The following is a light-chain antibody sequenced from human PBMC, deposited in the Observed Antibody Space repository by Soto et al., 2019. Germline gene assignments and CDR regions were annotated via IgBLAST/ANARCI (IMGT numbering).Light chain of an antibody. CDR1: LGISNH. Sequence: DIQMTQSPSSLSASVGDRVTMTCRASLGISNHLAWYQQEPGKAPKLLIHGASTLQSGVPSRFSGSGSGTDFTLTISSLQPEDVATYYCQKYISGPPYTFGQGTKVDIK. J-gene: IGKJ2*01. CDR2: GAS. V-gene: IGKV1-27*01. CDR3: QKYISGPPYT.